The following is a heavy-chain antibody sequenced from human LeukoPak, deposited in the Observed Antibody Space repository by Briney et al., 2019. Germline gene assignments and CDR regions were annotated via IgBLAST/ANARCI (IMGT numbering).Heavy chain of an antibody. CDR3: ARVRRGGYSGYKFLGY. Sequence: GGSLRLSCAASGFTFSSYWMSWVRQAPGKGLEWVANIKQDGSEKYYVDSVKGRFTISRDNAKNSLYLQMNSLRAEDTAVYYCARVRRGGYSGYKFLGYWGQGTLVTVSS. CDR2: IKQDGSEK. V-gene: IGHV3-7*01. D-gene: IGHD5-12*01. CDR1: GFTFSSYW. J-gene: IGHJ4*02.